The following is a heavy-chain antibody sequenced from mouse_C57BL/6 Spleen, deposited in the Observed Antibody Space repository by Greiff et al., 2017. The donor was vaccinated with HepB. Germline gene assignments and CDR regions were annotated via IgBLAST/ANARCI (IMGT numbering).Heavy chain of an antibody. CDR2: IYPRSVNT. D-gene: IGHD1-1*01. V-gene: IGHV1-81*01. CDR1: GYTFTSYG. Sequence: VQGVESGAELARPGASVKLSCKASGYTFTSYGISWVKQRTGQGLEWIGEIYPRSVNTDYNEKFKGKATLTADKSSSTAYMELRSLTSEDSAVYFCAREEDYCMDYWGQGTSVTVSS. CDR3: AREEDYCMDY. J-gene: IGHJ4*01.